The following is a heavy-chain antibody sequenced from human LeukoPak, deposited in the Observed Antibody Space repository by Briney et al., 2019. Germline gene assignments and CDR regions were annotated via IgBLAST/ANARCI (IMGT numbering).Heavy chain of an antibody. J-gene: IGHJ4*02. CDR2: ISSSSSYI. V-gene: IGHV3-21*01. CDR3: AKDGVSYDSSGYPFDY. CDR1: GFTFSSYS. D-gene: IGHD3-22*01. Sequence: NTGGSLRLSCAASGFTFSSYSMNWVRQAPGKGLEWVSSISSSSSYIYYADSVKGRFTISRDNAKNSLYLQMNSLRAEDTAVYYCAKDGVSYDSSGYPFDYWGQGTLVTVSS.